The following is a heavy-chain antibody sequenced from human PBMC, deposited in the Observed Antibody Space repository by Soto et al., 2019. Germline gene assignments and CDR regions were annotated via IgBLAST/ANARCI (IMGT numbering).Heavy chain of an antibody. CDR1: GGSFISYT. CDR3: AKSLLFVDHAYMDV. CDR2: IIPIQGRA. J-gene: IGHJ6*03. V-gene: IGHV1-69*02. D-gene: IGHD2-21*01. Sequence: QVQLVQSGAEVKKPGSSVKVSCEASGGSFISYTFTWXRXXXXXXXXWMGRIIPIQGRANYALKLQDRVTITADRSTKTVYMELRSLRPEDTAVYYCAKSLLFVDHAYMDVWGKGTTVTVSS.